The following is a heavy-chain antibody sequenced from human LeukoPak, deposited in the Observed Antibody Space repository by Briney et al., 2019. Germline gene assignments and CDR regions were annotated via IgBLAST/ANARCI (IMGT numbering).Heavy chain of an antibody. J-gene: IGHJ5*02. CDR2: IKQDGSEK. D-gene: IGHD4-17*01. CDR3: ARAPGEGWFDP. CDR1: GFTFSSYW. Sequence: GTLRLSCAASGFTFSSYWMSWVRKAPGKGLERVASIKQDGSEKYYVHSVKGRFTISRDNAKNSLYLQMNSLRAEDTALYYCARAPGEGWFDPWGQGTLVTVSS. V-gene: IGHV3-7*01.